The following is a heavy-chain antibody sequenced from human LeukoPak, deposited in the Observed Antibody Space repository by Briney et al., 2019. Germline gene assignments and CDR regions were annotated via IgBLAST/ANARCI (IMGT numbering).Heavy chain of an antibody. D-gene: IGHD2-21*01. V-gene: IGHV1-69*06. J-gene: IGHJ6*03. CDR1: GGTFSSYA. CDR3: ASGREIPKNEPYYYYMDV. Sequence: SVKVSCKASGGTFSSYAISWVRQAPGQGLEWMGGIIPIFGTANYAQKFQGRVTITADKSTSTAYMELSSLRSEDTAVYYCASGREIPKNEPYYYYMDVWGEGTTVTVSS. CDR2: IIPIFGTA.